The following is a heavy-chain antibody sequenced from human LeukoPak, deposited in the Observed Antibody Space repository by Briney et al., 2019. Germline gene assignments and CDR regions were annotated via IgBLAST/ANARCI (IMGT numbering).Heavy chain of an antibody. Sequence: GGSLRLSCAASGFTFSSYAMSWVRQAPGKGLEWVSAISGSGGNTYYADSVKGRFTISRDNSKNTLYLQMNSLRAEDTAVYHCAKGSSSSWYSVEYWGQGTLVTVSS. V-gene: IGHV3-23*01. J-gene: IGHJ4*02. CDR1: GFTFSSYA. D-gene: IGHD6-13*01. CDR2: ISGSGGNT. CDR3: AKGSSSSWYSVEY.